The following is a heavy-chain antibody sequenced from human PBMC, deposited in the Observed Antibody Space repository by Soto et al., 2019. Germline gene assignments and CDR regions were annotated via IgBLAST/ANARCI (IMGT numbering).Heavy chain of an antibody. D-gene: IGHD2-2*01. CDR1: GYDFNTNW. J-gene: IGHJ4*01. CDR3: ARLQRASNKTSCYYADN. V-gene: IGHV5-51*01. CDR2: MYPGDSDT. Sequence: GDSLKISCRGSGYDFNTNWFGWVRQLPGKGLEWVGIMYPGDSDTRYNPSLQGRVTLSADVTVSTAFLQWRSLKTSDTGMYFCARLQRASNKTSCYYADNWGRGTQVTVSP.